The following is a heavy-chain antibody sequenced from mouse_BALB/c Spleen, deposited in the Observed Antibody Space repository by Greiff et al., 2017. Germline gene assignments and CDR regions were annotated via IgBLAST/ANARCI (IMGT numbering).Heavy chain of an antibody. CDR1: GFTFSSYT. Sequence: EVQRVESGGGLVQPGGSLKLSCAASGFTFSSYTMSWVRQTPEKRLEWVAYISNGGGSTYYPDTVKGRFTISRDNAKNTLYLQMSSLKSEDTAMYYCARGDRPAWFAYWGQGTLVTVSA. J-gene: IGHJ3*01. V-gene: IGHV5-12-2*01. CDR3: ARGDRPAWFAY. CDR2: ISNGGGST.